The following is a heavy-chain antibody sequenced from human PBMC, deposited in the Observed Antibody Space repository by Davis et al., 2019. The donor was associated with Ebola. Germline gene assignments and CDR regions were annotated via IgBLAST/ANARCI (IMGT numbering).Heavy chain of an antibody. CDR3: ASGYSYGYGSFDY. Sequence: GESLKISCAASGFTFSSYWMHWVRQAPGKGLVWVSRINRDGSSTSYADSVKGRFTISRDNAKNTLYLQMNSLRAEDTAVYYCASGYSYGYGSFDYWGQGTLVTVSS. CDR1: GFTFSSYW. CDR2: INRDGSST. J-gene: IGHJ4*02. D-gene: IGHD5-18*01. V-gene: IGHV3-74*01.